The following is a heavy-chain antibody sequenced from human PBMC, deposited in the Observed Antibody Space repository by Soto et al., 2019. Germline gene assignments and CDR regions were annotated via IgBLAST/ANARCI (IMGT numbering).Heavy chain of an antibody. D-gene: IGHD3-16*01. CDR1: GYTFTSYD. CDR2: MNPNSGNT. J-gene: IGHJ6*02. Sequence: QVQLVQSGAEVKKPGASVKVSCKASGYTFTSYDINWVRQATGQGLEWMGWMNPNSGNTGYTQKFQGRVTMTRNTXXSTAYMELSSLRSEDTAVYYCARGSYVYYYYGMDVWGQGTTVTVSS. V-gene: IGHV1-8*01. CDR3: ARGSYVYYYYGMDV.